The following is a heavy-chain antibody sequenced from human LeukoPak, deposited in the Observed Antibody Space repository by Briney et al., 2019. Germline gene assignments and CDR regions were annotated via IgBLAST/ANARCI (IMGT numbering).Heavy chain of an antibody. D-gene: IGHD6-13*01. J-gene: IGHJ4*02. CDR2: IYPGDCDT. V-gene: IGHV5-51*01. Sequence: GESLKISCKGSGYSFTSYWIGWVRQMPGKGLEWMGIIYPGDCDTRYSPSFQGQVTISADKSINTAYLQWSSLEASDTAMYYCARRSIAAAGNVIDYWGQGTLVTVSS. CDR1: GYSFTSYW. CDR3: ARRSIAAAGNVIDY.